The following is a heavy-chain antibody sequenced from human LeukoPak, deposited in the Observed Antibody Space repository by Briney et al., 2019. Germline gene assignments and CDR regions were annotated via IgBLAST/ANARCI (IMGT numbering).Heavy chain of an antibody. CDR1: GYTFTSYY. J-gene: IGHJ4*02. V-gene: IGHV1-46*01. D-gene: IGHD6-19*01. CDR3: ARTSTSRAAVAGLTGHFDY. CDR2: VNPSGGST. Sequence: ASVKVSCKXSGYTFTSYYMHWVRQAPGQGLEWMGIVNPSGGSTSYAQKFQGRVTMTRDTSTSTVYMELSSLRSEDTAVYYCARTSTSRAAVAGLTGHFDYWGQGTLVTVSS.